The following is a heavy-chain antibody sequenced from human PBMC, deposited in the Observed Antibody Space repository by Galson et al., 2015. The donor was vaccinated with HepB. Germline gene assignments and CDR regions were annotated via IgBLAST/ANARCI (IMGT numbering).Heavy chain of an antibody. D-gene: IGHD6-19*01. V-gene: IGHV6-1*01. Sequence: CAISGDSVSSNSAAWNWIRQSPSRGLEWLGRTYYRSKWYNDYAVSVKSRITINPDTSKNQFSLQLNSVTPEDTAVYYCTSTITPGYSSGWYSLYYFDYWGQGTLVTVSS. CDR1: GDSVSSNSAA. J-gene: IGHJ4*02. CDR3: TSTITPGYSSGWYSLYYFDY. CDR2: TYYRSKWYN.